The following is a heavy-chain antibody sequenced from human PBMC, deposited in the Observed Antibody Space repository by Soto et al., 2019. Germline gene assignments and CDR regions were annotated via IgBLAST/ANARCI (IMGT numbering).Heavy chain of an antibody. CDR2: IKDDGGDE. CDR1: GFTFSPYW. Sequence: EVQLVESGGGLVQPGGSLRLSCAASGFTFSPYWMSWVRQAPGKGLEWVAIIKDDGGDELYLEAVRGRFTISRDNAKKSLSLAMDSLRVEDTVVYYCAGGSGWISDTWGQGTLVTVSS. J-gene: IGHJ5*02. CDR3: AGGSGWISDT. V-gene: IGHV3-7*05. D-gene: IGHD6-19*01.